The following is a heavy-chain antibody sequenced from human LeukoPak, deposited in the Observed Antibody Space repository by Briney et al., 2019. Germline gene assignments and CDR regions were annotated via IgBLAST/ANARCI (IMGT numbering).Heavy chain of an antibody. CDR2: MSFDGDSE. Sequence: GGSLRLSCAASGFTFSTYPMHWVRQAPGKGLEWVAVMSFDGDSEYYADSVKGRFTISRDNSKNTLYLQMNSLRAEDTAVYYCAKDSGLRYFDWISYPTHFDYWGQGTLVTVSS. CDR3: AKDSGLRYFDWISYPTHFDY. D-gene: IGHD3-9*01. CDR1: GFTFSTYP. V-gene: IGHV3-30-3*01. J-gene: IGHJ4*02.